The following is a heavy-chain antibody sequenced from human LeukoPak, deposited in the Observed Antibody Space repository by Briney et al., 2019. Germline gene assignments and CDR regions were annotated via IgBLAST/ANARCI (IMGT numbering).Heavy chain of an antibody. CDR3: AKCTMVRGGPLDY. V-gene: IGHV3-30*18. D-gene: IGHD3-10*01. J-gene: IGHJ4*02. CDR2: ISYDGSNK. Sequence: PGGSLRLSCAASGSTFSSYGMHWVRQAPGKGLEWVAVISYDGSNKYYADSVKGRFTISRDNSKNTLYLQMNSLRAEDTAVYYCAKCTMVRGGPLDYWGQGTLVTVSS. CDR1: GSTFSSYG.